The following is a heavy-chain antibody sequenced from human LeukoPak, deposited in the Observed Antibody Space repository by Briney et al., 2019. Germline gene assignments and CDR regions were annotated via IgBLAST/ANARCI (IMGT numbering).Heavy chain of an antibody. Sequence: ASVKVSCKASGGTFSSYAISWVRQAPGQGLEWMGGIIPIFGTANYAQKFQGRVTITADESTSTAYMELSSLRSEDTAVYYCVTRYNSSPDYWGQGTLVTVSS. D-gene: IGHD6-13*01. CDR3: VTRYNSSPDY. CDR1: GGTFSSYA. J-gene: IGHJ4*02. V-gene: IGHV1-69*13. CDR2: IIPIFGTA.